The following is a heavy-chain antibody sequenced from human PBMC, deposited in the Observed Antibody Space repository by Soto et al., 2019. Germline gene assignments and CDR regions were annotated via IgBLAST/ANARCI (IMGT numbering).Heavy chain of an antibody. D-gene: IGHD2-15*01. CDR3: AKDRPRYCSGGSCPFDY. CDR2: ISYAGRKK. V-gene: IGHV3-30*18. J-gene: IGHJ4*02. CDR1: GFTFSTFG. Sequence: QVQLVESGGGVVQPGRSPRLSCTASGFTFSTFGMHWVRQAPGKGLGWVAVISYAGRKKYYADSVRGRFTISTDNSNNTLYLQMDSLRPDDTSVYYCAKDRPRYCSGGSCPFDYWGQGTLVTVSS.